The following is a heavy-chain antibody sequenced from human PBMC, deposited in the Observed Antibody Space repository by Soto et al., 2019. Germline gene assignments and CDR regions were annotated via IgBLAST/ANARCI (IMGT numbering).Heavy chain of an antibody. V-gene: IGHV3-15*01. D-gene: IGHD2-15*01. CDR2: IKSKTDGGTT. Sequence: PGGYLGLSSTASGFTCGNAWMSCVRQAPGKGLEWVGRIKSKTDGGTTDYAAPVKGRFTISRDDSKNTLYLQMNSLKTEHTAVYYCTTDSSRSPGYCSGGSCFTGDYYHGKDVCGQGTTSTV. CDR3: TTDSSRSPGYCSGGSCFTGDYYHGKDV. J-gene: IGHJ6*02. CDR1: GFTCGNAW.